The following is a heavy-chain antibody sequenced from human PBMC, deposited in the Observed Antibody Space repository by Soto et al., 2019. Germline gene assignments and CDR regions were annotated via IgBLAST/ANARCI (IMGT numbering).Heavy chain of an antibody. D-gene: IGHD2-15*01. V-gene: IGHV1-8*01. CDR1: GYNFTGYD. CDR2: MNPNSGNT. CDR3: ARYQSCSGGSCYHNWFDP. J-gene: IGHJ5*02. Sequence: GASVKVSCKATGYNFTGYDINWVRQATGQGLEWMGWMNPNSGNTGYAQKVQGRVTMTRNSSISTAYRELSSLRSEDTGVYYCARYQSCSGGSCYHNWFDPWGQGTLVTVSS.